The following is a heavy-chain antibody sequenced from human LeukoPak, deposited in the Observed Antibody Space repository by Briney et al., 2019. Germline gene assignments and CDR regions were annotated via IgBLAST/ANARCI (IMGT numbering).Heavy chain of an antibody. CDR1: GFAFCDDS. J-gene: IGHJ4*02. CDR3: AREYTAMAYDY. V-gene: IGHV3-21*01. CDR2: ISSTSTYI. D-gene: IGHD5-18*01. Sequence: GGSLRLSCVASGFAFCDDSMNWVRQPPGKGLEWVSSISSTSTYIYYADSVKGRFTISRDNARNSLFLQLNNLRVDDSAVYYCAREYTAMAYDYWGQGNLVTVSS.